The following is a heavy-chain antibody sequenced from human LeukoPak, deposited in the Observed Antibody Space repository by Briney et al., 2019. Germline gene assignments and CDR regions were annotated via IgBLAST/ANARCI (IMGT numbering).Heavy chain of an antibody. D-gene: IGHD1-1*01. CDR2: IYTSGST. J-gene: IGHJ4*02. CDR3: ARHDTAWNPKI. Sequence: SETLSLTCTVSGGSISSGSYYWSWVRQPAGMGLEWIGRIYTSGSTNYNPSLKIRATISVDTSKNQFSLKLSSVTAADTAVYYCARHDTAWNPKIWGQGTLVTVSS. V-gene: IGHV4-61*02. CDR1: GGSISSGSYY.